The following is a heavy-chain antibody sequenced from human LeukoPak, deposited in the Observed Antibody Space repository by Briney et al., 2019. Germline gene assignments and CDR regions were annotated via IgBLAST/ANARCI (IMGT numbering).Heavy chain of an antibody. J-gene: IGHJ4*02. D-gene: IGHD4-11*01. Sequence: PSETLSLTCTVSGGSISSGDYYWSWIRQPPGKGLEWIGYIYYSGSTYYNPSLKSRVTISVDTSKNQFSLKLSSVTAADTAVYYCARETVTTTHFDYWGQGTLVTVSS. CDR2: IYYSGST. CDR1: GGSISSGDYY. CDR3: ARETVTTTHFDY. V-gene: IGHV4-30-4*01.